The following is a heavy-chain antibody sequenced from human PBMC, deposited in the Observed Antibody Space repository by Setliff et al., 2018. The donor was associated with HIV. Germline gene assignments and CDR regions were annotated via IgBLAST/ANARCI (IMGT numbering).Heavy chain of an antibody. D-gene: IGHD3-10*01. CDR2: IYIGGST. CDR3: AKGFTMVRGAADYYFYYMDV. V-gene: IGHV4-61*02. CDR1: GDSITSQSYY. J-gene: IGHJ6*03. Sequence: SETLSLTCNVSGDSITSQSYYWSWIRQPAGKGLEWIGRIYIGGSTNYNPSLKSRVSMSIDTSKKQFSLKLSSVTAADTAVYYCAKGFTMVRGAADYYFYYMDVWGKGTTVTVSS.